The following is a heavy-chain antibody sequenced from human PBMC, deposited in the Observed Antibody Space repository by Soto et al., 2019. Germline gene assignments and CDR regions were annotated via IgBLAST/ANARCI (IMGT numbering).Heavy chain of an antibody. CDR3: ALNSGQLDY. J-gene: IGHJ4*02. Sequence: GESLKISCTGSGYSFTGYWITWVRQMPGKGLEWMGRIDPSDSYTNYSPSFQGHVTISADKSISTAYLQWSSLKASDTAMYYCALNSGQLDYWGQGTLVTVSS. V-gene: IGHV5-10-1*01. CDR2: IDPSDSYT. D-gene: IGHD6-19*01. CDR1: GYSFTGYW.